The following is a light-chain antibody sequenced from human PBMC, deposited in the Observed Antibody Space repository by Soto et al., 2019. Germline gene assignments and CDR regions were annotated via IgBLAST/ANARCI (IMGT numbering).Light chain of an antibody. CDR1: QSVSSY. Sequence: EIVLTQSPATLSLSPGERATLSCRASQSVSSYLAWYQQKPGQAPRLLIYDACNRATGIPARFSGSGSGTEFALTISSLEPEDFAVYYCQQRSNWPPWTFGQGTKVEIK. V-gene: IGKV3-11*01. CDR2: DAC. CDR3: QQRSNWPPWT. J-gene: IGKJ1*01.